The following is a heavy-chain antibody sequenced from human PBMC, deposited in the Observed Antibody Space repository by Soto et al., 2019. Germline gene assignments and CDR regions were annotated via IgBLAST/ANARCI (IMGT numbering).Heavy chain of an antibody. V-gene: IGHV5-51*01. Sequence: XECLKISCKGSGYSFSNYWIAWVRQMPGKGLEWMGIIYPGDSETRYNPSFEGHVTFSVDESTNTAYLQWSSLQAADTAMYYCAREQTYCAGDCHYLDLWGQGTLVTVSS. D-gene: IGHD2-21*02. CDR1: GYSFSNYW. J-gene: IGHJ4*02. CDR2: IYPGDSET. CDR3: AREQTYCAGDCHYLDL.